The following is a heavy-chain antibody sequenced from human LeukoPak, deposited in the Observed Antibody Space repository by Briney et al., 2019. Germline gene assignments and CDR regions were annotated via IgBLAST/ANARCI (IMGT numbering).Heavy chain of an antibody. CDR3: ARGYNRGYDFWSGYYRIDY. CDR1: GYTFTAYY. Sequence: ASVKVSCKASGYTFTAYYMHWVRQAPGQGLGWMGRINPNSGGTDYAQKFQGRVTMTRDTSISTAYMELSRLRSDDTAVYYCARGYNRGYDFWSGYYRIDYWGQGTLVSVSS. D-gene: IGHD3-3*01. J-gene: IGHJ4*02. CDR2: INPNSGGT. V-gene: IGHV1-2*06.